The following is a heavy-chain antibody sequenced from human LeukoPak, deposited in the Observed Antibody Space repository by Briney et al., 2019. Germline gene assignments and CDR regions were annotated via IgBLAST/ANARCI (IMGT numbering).Heavy chain of an antibody. J-gene: IGHJ4*02. CDR3: ARALTTLTYEGY. Sequence: GGSLRLSCAATGFTFSRYGMHRVRQAPGKGLEWAAAVSSDGSDKYYADSVKGRFTISRDNSKNTLYLQMNSLRAEDTAVYYCARALTTLTYEGYWGQGTLVTVSS. D-gene: IGHD1-1*01. CDR2: VSSDGSDK. CDR1: GFTFSRYG. V-gene: IGHV3-30*03.